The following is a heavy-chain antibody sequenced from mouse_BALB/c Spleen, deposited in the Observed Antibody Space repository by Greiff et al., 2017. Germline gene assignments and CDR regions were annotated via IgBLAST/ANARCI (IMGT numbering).Heavy chain of an antibody. V-gene: IGHV5-12-2*01. Sequence: EVKLMESGGGLVQPGGSLKLSCAASGFTFSSYTMSWVRQTPEKRLEWVAYISNGGGSTYYPDTVKGRFTISRDNAKNTLYLQMSSLKSEDTAMYYCARDYEFAYWGQGTLVTVSA. CDR2: ISNGGGST. D-gene: IGHD1-1*01. CDR3: ARDYEFAY. CDR1: GFTFSSYT. J-gene: IGHJ3*01.